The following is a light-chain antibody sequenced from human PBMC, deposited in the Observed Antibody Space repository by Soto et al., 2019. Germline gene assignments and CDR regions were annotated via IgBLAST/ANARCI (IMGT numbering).Light chain of an antibody. CDR2: DAS. Sequence: ETVVTQSPATLSVSPGERGTLSCSAIQSINTNLAWYQQRRGQAPRLLXYDASTRATGIPARFSGSGSGTEFTLTISSLPSEDSELYYCQQYNNWPRTFGQGTKVDIK. J-gene: IGKJ1*01. CDR1: QSINTN. CDR3: QQYNNWPRT. V-gene: IGKV3-15*01.